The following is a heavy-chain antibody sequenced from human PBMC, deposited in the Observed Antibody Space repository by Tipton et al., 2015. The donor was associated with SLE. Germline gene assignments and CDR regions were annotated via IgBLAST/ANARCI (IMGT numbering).Heavy chain of an antibody. CDR3: ARHIPGGSRWHYYSYFGMDV. D-gene: IGHD6-13*01. V-gene: IGHV4-31*03. Sequence: TLSLTCTVSGASITSGGFFWSWIRQHPGKGLEWIGYVSYSGSTSYNPSLKSRVTMSIDTSKDQFSLKLSSVTAADTAVYYYARHIPGGSRWHYYSYFGMDVWGQATTVTDSS. CDR2: VSYSGST. CDR1: GASITSGGFF. J-gene: IGHJ6*02.